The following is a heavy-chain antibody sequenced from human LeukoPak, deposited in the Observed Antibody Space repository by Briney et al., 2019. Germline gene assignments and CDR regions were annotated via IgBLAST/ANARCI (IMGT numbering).Heavy chain of an antibody. J-gene: IGHJ4*02. CDR1: GLTFSSYA. D-gene: IGHD2-21*02. CDR3: AKEGGDWYYFDY. CDR2: ISYSGGST. Sequence: GSLRLSCAASGLTFSSYAMNWVRQAPGKGLEWVSTISYSGGSTYYADSVKGRFTISRDNSKNTLYLQMNSLRAEDTAVYYCAKEGGDWYYFDYWGQGTLVTVSS. V-gene: IGHV3-23*01.